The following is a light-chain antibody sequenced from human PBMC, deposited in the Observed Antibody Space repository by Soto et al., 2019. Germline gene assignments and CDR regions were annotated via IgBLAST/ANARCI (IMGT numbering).Light chain of an antibody. CDR1: QTISSF. CDR3: QQYGGSPRT. V-gene: IGKV3-20*01. J-gene: IGKJ1*01. Sequence: EIVLSQSPCTLSLSPGEGATLSCRASQTISSFLAWYQQKRGQAPRLLIHGASNRATGIPDRFSGSGSGTDFTLTITRLEPEDFAVYYCQQYGGSPRTFGQGTKVDIK. CDR2: GAS.